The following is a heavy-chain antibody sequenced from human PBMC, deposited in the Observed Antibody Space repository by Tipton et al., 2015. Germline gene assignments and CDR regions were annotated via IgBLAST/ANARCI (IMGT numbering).Heavy chain of an antibody. CDR1: GGTFSSEA. CDR2: IIPMFGTA. D-gene: IGHD6-13*01. V-gene: IGHV1-69*01. J-gene: IGHJ6*02. CDR3: ASPGYSSRWGYDMDV. Sequence: QVQLVQSGAEVKKPGASVKVSCKASGGTFSSEAISWVRQAPGQGLEWMGGIIPMFGTANYAQKFQGRVTITADESTSTAYMELSSLRSEDTAVYYCASPGYSSRWGYDMDVWGQGTAVTVSS.